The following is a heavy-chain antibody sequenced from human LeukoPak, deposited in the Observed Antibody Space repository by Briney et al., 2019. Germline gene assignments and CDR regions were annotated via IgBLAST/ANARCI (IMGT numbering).Heavy chain of an antibody. J-gene: IGHJ4*02. CDR1: GFTFSSYS. Sequence: GGSLRLSCAASGFTFSSYSMNWVRQAPGKGLEWASSISSSSSYIYYADSVKGRFTISRDNAKNSLYLQMNSLRAEDTAVYYCAKGPGYYCDRSGYYYPYWGQGTLVTVSS. D-gene: IGHD3-22*01. CDR2: ISSSSSYI. V-gene: IGHV3-21*04. CDR3: AKGPGYYCDRSGYYYPY.